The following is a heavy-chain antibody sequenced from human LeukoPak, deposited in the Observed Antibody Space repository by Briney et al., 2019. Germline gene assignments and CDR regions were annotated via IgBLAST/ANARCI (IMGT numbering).Heavy chain of an antibody. CDR2: IIPIFGTA. J-gene: IGHJ4*02. Sequence: ASVKVSCKASGGTFSSYAISWVRQAPGQGLEWMGGIIPIFGTANYAQKFQGRVTITTDESTSTAYMELRSLRSDDTAVYYCARSGVGWQWLAADDYWGQGTLVTVSS. CDR3: ARSGVGWQWLAADDY. CDR1: GGTFSSYA. V-gene: IGHV1-69*05. D-gene: IGHD6-19*01.